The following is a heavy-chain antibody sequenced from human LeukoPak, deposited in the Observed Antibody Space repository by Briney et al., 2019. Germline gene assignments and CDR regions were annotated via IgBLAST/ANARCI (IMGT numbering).Heavy chain of an antibody. CDR1: GGSLSGYW. CDR3: ARGPPLTYDGTGYYFFDS. Sequence: SETGSLTCAVYGGSLSGYWWSWIRQPPGKGLEWIGEINHSGSTNYNPSLKSRVTISVDTSKNQFSLRLSSVTAADTAVYYCARGPPLTYDGTGYYFFDSWGQGTLVTVSS. CDR2: INHSGST. D-gene: IGHD3-22*01. J-gene: IGHJ4*02. V-gene: IGHV4-34*01.